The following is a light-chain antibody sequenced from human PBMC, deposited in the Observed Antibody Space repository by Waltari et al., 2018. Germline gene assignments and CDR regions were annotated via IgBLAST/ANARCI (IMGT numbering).Light chain of an antibody. Sequence: DFQMSQSPSSLSASVGVRVPITCRASQSIRSYLNWSQQKPGKAPKLLIYAASSLQSGVPSRYMGSGAGTDFTLTRSSLQPEDLAACYWGQRYSTPLSFGGGTKVEIK. CDR2: AAS. J-gene: IGKJ4*01. CDR1: QSIRSY. V-gene: IGKV1-39*01. CDR3: GQRYSTPLS.